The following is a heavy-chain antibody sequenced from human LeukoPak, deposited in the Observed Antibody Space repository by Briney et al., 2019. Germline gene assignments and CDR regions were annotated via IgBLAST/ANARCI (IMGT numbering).Heavy chain of an antibody. Sequence: ASVKVSCKASGYTFTSYGISWVRQAPGQGLEWMGWISAYNGNTNYAQKLQGRVTMTTDTSTSTAYMELRSLRSDDTAVYYCARVPPKGVVVPYYYYYGMDVWGQGTTVTVSS. CDR1: GYTFTSYG. CDR2: ISAYNGNT. J-gene: IGHJ6*02. D-gene: IGHD3-22*01. CDR3: ARVPPKGVVVPYYYYYGMDV. V-gene: IGHV1-18*01.